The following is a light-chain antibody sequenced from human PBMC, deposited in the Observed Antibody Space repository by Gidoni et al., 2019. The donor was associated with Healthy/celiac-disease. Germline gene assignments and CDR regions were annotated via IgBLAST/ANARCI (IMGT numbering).Light chain of an antibody. J-gene: IGLJ3*02. Sequence: QSALTQPPSVSGSPGQSVTISCTGTSSDVGSYNRVSWYQPPPGTAPKLMIYEVSNRPSGVPDRFSGSKSGNTASLTISGLQAEDEADYYCSSYTSSSTPWVFGGGTKLTVL. CDR1: SSDVGSYNR. V-gene: IGLV2-18*02. CDR2: EVS. CDR3: SSYTSSSTPWV.